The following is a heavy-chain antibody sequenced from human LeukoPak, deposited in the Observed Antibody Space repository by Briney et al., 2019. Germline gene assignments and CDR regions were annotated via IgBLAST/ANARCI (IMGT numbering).Heavy chain of an antibody. J-gene: IGHJ4*02. CDR2: IYYSGST. D-gene: IGHD7-27*01. Sequence: KTSETLSLSCTVSGGSISSYYWSWIRQPPGKGLEWIGYIYYSGSTNYNPSLKSRVTISVDTSKNQFSLKLSSVTAADTAVYYCARLTNWGSRRFDYWGQGTLVTVSS. CDR3: ARLTNWGSRRFDY. CDR1: GGSISSYY. V-gene: IGHV4-59*01.